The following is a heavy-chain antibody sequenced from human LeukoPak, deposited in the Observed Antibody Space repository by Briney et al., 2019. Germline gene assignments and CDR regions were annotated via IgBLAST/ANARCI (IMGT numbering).Heavy chain of an antibody. Sequence: SETLSLTCSVSRYSISSDYYWGWIRQPPGKGLECIANIYHTGSTYYNPSLKSRVTISVDTSKNQFSLKLSSVTAADTAVYYCARASRKEILRNFDYWGQGTLVTVSA. J-gene: IGHJ4*02. D-gene: IGHD2/OR15-2a*01. CDR3: ARASRKEILRNFDY. V-gene: IGHV4-38-2*02. CDR1: RYSISSDYY. CDR2: IYHTGST.